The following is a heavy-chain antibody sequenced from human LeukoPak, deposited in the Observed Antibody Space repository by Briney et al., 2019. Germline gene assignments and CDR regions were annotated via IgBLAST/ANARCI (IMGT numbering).Heavy chain of an antibody. Sequence: GGSLRLSCAASGFTFSSYGMSWVRQAPGKGLEWVSAISGSGGSTYYADSVKGRFTISRDNSKNTLHLQMNSLRAEDTAVYYCSKYYYDSSGVDAFDIWGQGTMVTVSS. D-gene: IGHD3-22*01. CDR1: GFTFSSYG. CDR2: ISGSGGST. J-gene: IGHJ3*02. V-gene: IGHV3-23*01. CDR3: SKYYYDSSGVDAFDI.